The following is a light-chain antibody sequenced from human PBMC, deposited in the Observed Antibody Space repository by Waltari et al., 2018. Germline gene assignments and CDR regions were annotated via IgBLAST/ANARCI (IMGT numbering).Light chain of an antibody. CDR2: KAS. CDR3: QQYVSYWT. V-gene: IGKV1-5*03. Sequence: DIQMTQSPSTLSASVGDRVTITCRASQSVTSWLAWYQQNPGTAPGLLNYKASSLESGVPSRFSGSGSGTEFTLTISSLQPDDFGTYYCQQYVSYWTFGQGTKVEIK. CDR1: QSVTSW. J-gene: IGKJ1*01.